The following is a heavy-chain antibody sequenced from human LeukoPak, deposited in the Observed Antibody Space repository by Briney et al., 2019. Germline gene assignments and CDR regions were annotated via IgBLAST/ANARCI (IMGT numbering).Heavy chain of an antibody. V-gene: IGHV4-59*08. CDR3: ARRRRSNWAFDS. CDR2: IYYSGST. Sequence: PSETLSLTCTVSGGSVDGYYWSWIRQPPGKELEWIGNIYYSGSTNYNPSLKSRDTISGDTSRNHFSLSLSSVTAADTAVYYCARRRRSNWAFDSWGQGTLVTVSS. J-gene: IGHJ4*02. D-gene: IGHD1-1*01. CDR1: GGSVDGYY.